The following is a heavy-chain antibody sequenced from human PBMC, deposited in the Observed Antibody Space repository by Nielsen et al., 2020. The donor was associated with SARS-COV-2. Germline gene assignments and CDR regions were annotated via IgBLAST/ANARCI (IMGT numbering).Heavy chain of an antibody. Sequence: GSLRLSCAVSGGSISSSNWWSWVRQPPGKGLEWIGEIYHSGSTNYNPSLKSRVTISVDKSKNQFSLKLSSVTAADTAVYYCARERFSGKGYYYYYGMDVWGQGTTVTVSS. J-gene: IGHJ6*02. V-gene: IGHV4-4*02. CDR1: GGSISSSNW. CDR2: IYHSGST. CDR3: ARERFSGKGYYYYYGMDV. D-gene: IGHD6-19*01.